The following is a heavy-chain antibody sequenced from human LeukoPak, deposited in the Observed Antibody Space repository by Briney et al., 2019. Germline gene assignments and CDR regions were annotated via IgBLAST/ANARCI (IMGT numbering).Heavy chain of an antibody. CDR3: ARDQPGETLAEY. V-gene: IGHV1-18*01. Sequence: GASVKVSCKASGYTFTNYGISWVRQAPGQGLEWMGWISAYNDNTNYAQNLQGRVTMTTDTSTSTAYMELRSLRSDDTAVYYCARDQPGETLAEYWGQGTLVTVSS. J-gene: IGHJ4*02. D-gene: IGHD2-21*01. CDR1: GYTFTNYG. CDR2: ISAYNDNT.